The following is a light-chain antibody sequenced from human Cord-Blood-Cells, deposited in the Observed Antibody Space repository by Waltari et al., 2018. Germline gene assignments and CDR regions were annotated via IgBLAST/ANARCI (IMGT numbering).Light chain of an antibody. CDR1: QDISNY. V-gene: IGKV1-33*01. CDR2: DAS. Sequence: DIQMTQSPSSLSASVGDRVTLTCQASQDISNYLNWYQQKPGKAPKLLIYDASNLETGVPSRFSGSGSGTDFTFTISSLQPEDIATYYCQQYDNLPRTFGGGTKVEIK. J-gene: IGKJ4*01. CDR3: QQYDNLPRT.